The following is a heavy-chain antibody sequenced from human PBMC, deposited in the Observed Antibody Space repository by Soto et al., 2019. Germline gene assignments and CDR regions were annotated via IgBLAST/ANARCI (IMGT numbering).Heavy chain of an antibody. Sequence: LRLSCAASGFTFDDYAMHWVRQAPGNGLEWVSGISWNSGSIGYADSVKGRFTISRDNAKNSLYLQMNSLRAEDTALYYCAKETIAAAGTDYYYGMDVWGQGTTVTVSS. CDR2: ISWNSGSI. CDR3: AKETIAAAGTDYYYGMDV. J-gene: IGHJ6*02. CDR1: GFTFDDYA. V-gene: IGHV3-9*01. D-gene: IGHD6-13*01.